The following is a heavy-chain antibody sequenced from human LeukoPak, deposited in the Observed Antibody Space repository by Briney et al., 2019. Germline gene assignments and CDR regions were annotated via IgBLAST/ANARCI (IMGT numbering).Heavy chain of an antibody. CDR1: GGSISSYY. Sequence: PSETLSLTCTVSGGSISSYYWSWIRQPPGKGLEWIGYIYYSGSTNYNPSLKSRVTISVDTSKNQFSLKPSSVTAADTAVYYCARVAYSGYDYYFDYWGQGTLVTVSS. CDR2: IYYSGST. V-gene: IGHV4-59*01. D-gene: IGHD5-12*01. CDR3: ARVAYSGYDYYFDY. J-gene: IGHJ4*02.